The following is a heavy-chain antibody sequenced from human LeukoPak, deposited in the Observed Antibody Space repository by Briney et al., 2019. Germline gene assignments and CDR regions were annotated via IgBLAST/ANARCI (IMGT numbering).Heavy chain of an antibody. CDR3: AKRTSGSSWYSSDY. CDR2: MSGDATST. V-gene: IGHV3-23*01. Sequence: GGSLRLSCAASGFTLSSFAMNWVRQAPGKGLEWVSTMSGDATSTYYADSVKGRFTISRDNSKNTLYLQMNSLRAEDTAVYYCAKRTSGSSWYSSDYWGQGTLVTVSS. D-gene: IGHD6-13*01. J-gene: IGHJ4*02. CDR1: GFTLSSFA.